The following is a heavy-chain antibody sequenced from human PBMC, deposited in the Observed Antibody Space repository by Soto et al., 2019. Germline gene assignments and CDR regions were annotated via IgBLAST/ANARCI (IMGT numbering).Heavy chain of an antibody. CDR2: INPREGGK. J-gene: IGHJ4*02. Sequence: XVKVSGKASGNTFTTYYVHWVRQAPGQGLEWMGVINPREGGKSYAKKFQGRVTMTRDTSTSTVYMKLSSLRSEERAFYYCARRGYCSGGSCPLGFDYWGQGTLVTVSS. CDR1: GNTFTTYY. CDR3: ARRGYCSGGSCPLGFDY. V-gene: IGHV1-46*03. D-gene: IGHD2-15*01.